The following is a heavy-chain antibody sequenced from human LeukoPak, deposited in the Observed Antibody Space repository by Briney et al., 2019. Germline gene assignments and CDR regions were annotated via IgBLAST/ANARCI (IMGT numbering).Heavy chain of an antibody. D-gene: IGHD3-3*01. CDR3: ATTGITIFGVVINYYYYGMDV. J-gene: IGHJ6*02. CDR1: GGSISSSSYS. V-gene: IGHV4-39*01. Sequence: SETLSLTCTVSGGSISSSSYSWGWIRQPPGKGLEWIGSIYYSGSTYYNPSLKSRVTISVDTSKNQFSLKLSSVTAADTAVYYCATTGITIFGVVINYYYYGMDVWGQGTTVTVSS. CDR2: IYYSGST.